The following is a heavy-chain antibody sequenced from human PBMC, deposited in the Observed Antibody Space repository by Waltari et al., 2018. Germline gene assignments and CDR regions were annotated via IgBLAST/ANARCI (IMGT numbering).Heavy chain of an antibody. J-gene: IGHJ5*01. CDR2: SQSTGKT. D-gene: IGHD6-25*01. Sequence: QVQLQESGPGLVKPSETLSLTCAVSGYFLNRGYHWGWVRQPPGKGLEWIGTSQSTGKTSYNPSLQSRVTISIDTSKNQFSLTVTSLTAADTAVYYCARDVSAGLNWFDPWSQGTLVTVSS. CDR3: ARDVSAGLNWFDP. V-gene: IGHV4-38-2*02. CDR1: GYFLNRGYH.